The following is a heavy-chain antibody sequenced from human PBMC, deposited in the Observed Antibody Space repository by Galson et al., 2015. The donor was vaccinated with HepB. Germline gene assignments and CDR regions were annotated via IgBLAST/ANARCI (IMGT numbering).Heavy chain of an antibody. CDR3: AREDRDYYDSSGYYPIDY. D-gene: IGHD3-22*01. CDR1: GFTFSSYS. J-gene: IGHJ4*02. Sequence: SLRLSCAASGFTFSSYSMNWVRQAPGKGLEWVSSISSSSSYIYYADSVKGRFTISRDNAKNSLYLQMNSLRAEDTAVYYCAREDRDYYDSSGYYPIDYWGQGTLVTVSS. CDR2: ISSSSSYI. V-gene: IGHV3-21*01.